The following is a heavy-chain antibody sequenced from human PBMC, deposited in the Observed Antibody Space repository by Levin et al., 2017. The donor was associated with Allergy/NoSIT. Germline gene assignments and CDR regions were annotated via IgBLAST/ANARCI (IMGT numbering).Heavy chain of an antibody. D-gene: IGHD3-3*01. Sequence: SVKVSCKASGGTFSSYAISWVRQAPGQGLEWMGGIIPIFGTANYAQKFQGRVTITADESTSTAYMELSSLRSEDTAVYYCQGTPHITIFGVAIEPWGQGTLVTVSS. J-gene: IGHJ5*02. V-gene: IGHV1-69*13. CDR3: QGTPHITIFGVAIEP. CDR2: IIPIFGTA. CDR1: GGTFSSYA.